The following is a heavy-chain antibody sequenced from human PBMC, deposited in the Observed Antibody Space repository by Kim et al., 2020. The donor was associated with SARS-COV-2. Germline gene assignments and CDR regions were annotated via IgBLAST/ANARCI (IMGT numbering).Heavy chain of an antibody. D-gene: IGHD2-21*01. CDR2: IRSKIYGASP. CDR3: TRGEVWWQHIDY. Sequence: GGSLRLSCSGSGFTFENYAISWFRRAPGKGLEWLGFIRSKIYGASPEYAASVKGRITISRDDSNTIAYLQINSLRVEDTAVYYCTRGEVWWQHIDYWGQGTLVTVSS. CDR1: GFTFENYA. J-gene: IGHJ4*02. V-gene: IGHV3-49*03.